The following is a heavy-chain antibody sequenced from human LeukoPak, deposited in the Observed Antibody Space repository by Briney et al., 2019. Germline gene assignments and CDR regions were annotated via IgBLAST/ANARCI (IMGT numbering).Heavy chain of an antibody. CDR3: VREDLVLFPAPNTGLPYY. CDR1: GFTFGHFS. CDR2: ISTTGSSI. J-gene: IGHJ4*02. D-gene: IGHD2-2*01. V-gene: IGHV3-21*04. Sequence: GGSLRLSCEASGFTFGHFSMNWVRQAPGKGLEWVSFISTTGSSIYYADSVKGRFTISRDNAKNSLYLQMNSLSPEDTAVYYCVREDLVLFPAPNTGLPYYGGQEPLVPVSS.